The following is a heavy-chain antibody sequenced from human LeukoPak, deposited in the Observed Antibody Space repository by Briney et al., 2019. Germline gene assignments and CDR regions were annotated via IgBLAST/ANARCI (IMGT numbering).Heavy chain of an antibody. CDR1: GFTFNSFA. Sequence: PGGSLRLSCAASGFTFNSFAMNWVRQAPGKGLEWVSSISGSDGSSHYADFVKGRFTISRDNSKNTLHLQMNSLRAEDTAVYYCAKGLGVGGYTRYKGFDQWGQGTLVTVSS. V-gene: IGHV3-23*01. CDR2: ISGSDGSS. J-gene: IGHJ4*02. D-gene: IGHD3-16*02. CDR3: AKGLGVGGYTRYKGFDQ.